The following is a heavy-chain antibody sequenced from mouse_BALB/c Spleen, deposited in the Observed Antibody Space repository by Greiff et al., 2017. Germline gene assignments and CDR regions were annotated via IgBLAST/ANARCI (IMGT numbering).Heavy chain of an antibody. J-gene: IGHJ3*01. CDR2: INPSNGRT. Sequence: QVQLQQPGAELVKPGASVKLSCKASGYTFTSYWMHWVKQRPGQGLEWIGEINPSNGRTNYNEKFKSKATLTVDKSSSTAYMQLSSLTSEDSGVYYCARWGNYYGSSSPFAYWGQGTLVTVSA. D-gene: IGHD1-1*01. V-gene: IGHV1S81*02. CDR1: GYTFTSYW. CDR3: ARWGNYYGSSSPFAY.